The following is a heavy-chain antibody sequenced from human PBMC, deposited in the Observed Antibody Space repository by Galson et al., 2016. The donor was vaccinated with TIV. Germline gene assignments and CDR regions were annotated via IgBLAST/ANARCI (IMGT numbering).Heavy chain of an antibody. CDR1: GFTFDDYG. V-gene: IGHV3-20*04. CDR3: GRAFYNNGWFIEY. D-gene: IGHD6-19*01. Sequence: SLRLSCAASGFTFDDYGMSWVRQAPGKGLEWVSGINGNDKYYADSVKGRFTISRDNSKNTLYLQMTSLRAEDTAMYYCGRAFYNNGWFIEYWGQGTLVTVSS. CDR2: INGNDK. J-gene: IGHJ4*02.